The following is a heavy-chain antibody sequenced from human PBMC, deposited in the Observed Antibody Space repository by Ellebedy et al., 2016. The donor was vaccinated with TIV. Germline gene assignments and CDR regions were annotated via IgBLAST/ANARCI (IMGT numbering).Heavy chain of an antibody. CDR1: GFTFESYA. D-gene: IGHD3-10*01. CDR3: AKDGAAYSSSGIDS. CDR2: STWDGGST. V-gene: IGHV3-43D*03. Sequence: GESLKISCEASGFTFESYAMHWVRQAPGKGLEWVSLSTWDGGSTFYAASVSGRFTISRDNSKSYLFLEMNSLRAEDTAFYYCAKDGAAYSSSGIDSWGQGTLVTVSS. J-gene: IGHJ4*02.